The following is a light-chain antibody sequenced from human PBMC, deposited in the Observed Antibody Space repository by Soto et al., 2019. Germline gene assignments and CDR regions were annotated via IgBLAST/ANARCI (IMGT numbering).Light chain of an antibody. CDR2: DVS. Sequence: QSVLTQPASVSGSPGQSINISCTGTSSDVGVYNYVSWYQQHPGKAPKLMIQDVSNRPSGVSNRFSGSKSGNTASLTISGLQAEDEADYYCSSYTGSSTLVVFGGGTKLTVL. CDR1: SSDVGVYNY. CDR3: SSYTGSSTLVV. J-gene: IGLJ2*01. V-gene: IGLV2-14*03.